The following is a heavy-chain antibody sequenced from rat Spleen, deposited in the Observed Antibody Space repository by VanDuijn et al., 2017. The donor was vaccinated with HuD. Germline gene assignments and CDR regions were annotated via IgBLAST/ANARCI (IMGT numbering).Heavy chain of an antibody. J-gene: IGHJ1*01. Sequence: EVQLQESGPGLVKPSQSLSLTCSVTGYSITSNYWGWIRKFPGNKMEWMGYISYSGSTSYNPSLKSRISITRDTSKNQFFLQLNSVTTEDTATYYCARFLANLYYWYFDFWGPGTMVTVSS. V-gene: IGHV3-1*01. CDR3: ARFLANLYYWYFDF. CDR2: ISYSGST. CDR1: GYSITSNY. D-gene: IGHD5-1*01.